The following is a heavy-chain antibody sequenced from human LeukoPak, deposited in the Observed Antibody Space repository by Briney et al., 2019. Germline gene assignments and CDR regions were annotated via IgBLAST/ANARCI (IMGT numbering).Heavy chain of an antibody. Sequence: SETLSLTCTVSGDSISSGDYYWSWIRQPAGKGLEWIGRISSSGSTNYNPSLKSRVTISVDTSKNQFSLKLSSVTAADTAVYYCARDSNWNDGSDYWGQGTLVTVSS. CDR1: GDSISSGDYY. CDR2: ISSSGST. CDR3: ARDSNWNDGSDY. V-gene: IGHV4-61*02. D-gene: IGHD1-1*01. J-gene: IGHJ4*02.